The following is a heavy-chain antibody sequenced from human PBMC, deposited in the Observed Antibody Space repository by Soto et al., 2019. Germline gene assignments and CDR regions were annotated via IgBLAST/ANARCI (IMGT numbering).Heavy chain of an antibody. V-gene: IGHV1-69*13. CDR3: ARGSNRYSSSSPYGMDV. CDR1: GGTFSSYA. J-gene: IGHJ6*02. CDR2: IIPIFGTA. Sequence: GASVKVSCKASGGTFSSYAISWLRQAPGQGLEWMGGIIPIFGTANYAQKFQGRVTITADESTSTAYMELSSLRSEDTAVYYCARGSNRYSSSSPYGMDVWGQGTTVTVSS. D-gene: IGHD6-6*01.